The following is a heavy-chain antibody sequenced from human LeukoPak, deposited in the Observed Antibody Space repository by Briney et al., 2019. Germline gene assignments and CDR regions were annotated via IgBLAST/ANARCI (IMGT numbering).Heavy chain of an antibody. CDR3: ARDFGSSGFQRFDP. D-gene: IGHD3-22*01. CDR1: GGSFSGYY. J-gene: IGHJ5*02. Sequence: PSETLSLTCAVYGGSFSGYYWSWIRQPPGKGLEWIGEINHSGSTYYNPSLKSRVTISVDTFKNQFSLKLSSVTAADTAVYYCARDFGSSGFQRFDPWGQGTLVTVSS. V-gene: IGHV4-34*01. CDR2: INHSGST.